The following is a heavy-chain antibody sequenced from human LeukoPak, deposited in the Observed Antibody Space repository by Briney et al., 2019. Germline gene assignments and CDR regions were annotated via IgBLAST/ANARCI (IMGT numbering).Heavy chain of an antibody. V-gene: IGHV4-39*07. CDR2: IYYSGST. Sequence: SQTLSLTCTVSGGSISSSSYYWGWIRQPPGKGLEWIGSIYYSGSTYYNPSLKSRVTISVDTSKNQFSLKLSSVTAADTAVYYCARDANWNYRGPIKIYYMDVWGKGTTVTVSS. J-gene: IGHJ6*03. CDR1: GGSISSSSYY. D-gene: IGHD1-7*01. CDR3: ARDANWNYRGPIKIYYMDV.